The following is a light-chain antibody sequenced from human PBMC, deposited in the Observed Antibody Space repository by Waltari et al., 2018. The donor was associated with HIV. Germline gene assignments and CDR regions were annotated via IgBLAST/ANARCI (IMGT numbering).Light chain of an antibody. CDR2: ANN. CDR1: GPNIGAGSN. J-gene: IGLJ3*02. Sequence: QSVPTQPPSVSVAPGPGVTISSTGGGPNIGAGSNIHWYQQPPGTAPRLLIYANNIRPSGVPDRFSGSKSGTSASLTITGLQAEDDATYYCHSYDSDRGPVFGGGTKLTVL. CDR3: HSYDSDRGPV. V-gene: IGLV1-40*01.